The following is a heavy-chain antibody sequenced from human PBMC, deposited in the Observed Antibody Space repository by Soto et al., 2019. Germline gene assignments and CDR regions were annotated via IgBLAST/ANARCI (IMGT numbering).Heavy chain of an antibody. CDR2: INDSGST. Sequence: TLSLTCAVYGGSFSGYYWSWIRQPPGKGLEWIGEINDSGSTKYNPPLKSRVTISLDKSENQFSLKVTSLTAADTAVYYCASRDPGTSVDYWGQGTLVTVS. D-gene: IGHD1-7*01. J-gene: IGHJ4*02. CDR3: ASRDPGTSVDY. CDR1: GGSFSGYY. V-gene: IGHV4-34*01.